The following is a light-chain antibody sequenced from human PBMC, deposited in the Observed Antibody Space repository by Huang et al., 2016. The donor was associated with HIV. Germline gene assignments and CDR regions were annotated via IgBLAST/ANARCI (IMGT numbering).Light chain of an antibody. CDR3: QQYNNWPWT. CDR1: QSVSSN. J-gene: IGKJ1*01. V-gene: IGKV3-15*01. CDR2: GAS. Sequence: EKVMTQSPATLSVSPGERATLSCRASQSVSSNLAWYQQKPGQAPRLLMYGASTRSTGIPARFSGSGSGTEFTLTISSLQSEDFAVYYCQQYNNWPWTFGQGTKVGIK.